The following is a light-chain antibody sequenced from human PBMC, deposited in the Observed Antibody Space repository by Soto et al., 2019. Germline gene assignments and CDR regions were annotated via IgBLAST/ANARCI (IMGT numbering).Light chain of an antibody. CDR3: QQYKTWWT. CDR1: QSVNSW. Sequence: DIQMTQSPPTLSASVGDRVTITCRASQSVNSWLAWYQQKPGKAPKLLIYSASSLEIGVPSRFSGSGSGTEFTLTISSLQPDDLATYYCQQYKTWWTFGQGTKVQI. CDR2: SAS. J-gene: IGKJ1*01. V-gene: IGKV1-5*03.